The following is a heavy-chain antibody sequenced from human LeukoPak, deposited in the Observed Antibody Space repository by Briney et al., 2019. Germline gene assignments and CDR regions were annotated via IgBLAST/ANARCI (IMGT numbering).Heavy chain of an antibody. Sequence: SETLSLTCTVSGGSISSSSYYWGWIRQPPGKGLEWIGSIYYSGSTNYNPSLKSRVTMSVDTSKNQFSLKLSSVTAADTAVYYCVRDIPKYDYVWGSYRHNWFDPWGQGTLVTVSS. CDR3: VRDIPKYDYVWGSYRHNWFDP. CDR2: IYYSGST. V-gene: IGHV4-39*07. J-gene: IGHJ5*02. CDR1: GGSISSSSYY. D-gene: IGHD3-16*02.